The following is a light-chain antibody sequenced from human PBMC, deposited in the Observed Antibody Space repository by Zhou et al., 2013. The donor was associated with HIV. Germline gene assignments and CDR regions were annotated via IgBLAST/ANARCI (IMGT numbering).Light chain of an antibody. J-gene: IGKJ3*01. CDR1: QSLVHSNGNTY. CDR3: MLGTRWPPSFT. Sequence: DIVMTQTPLSSPVTLGQPASISCKSSQSLVHSNGNTYLSWLHQRPGQPPRLLIYKISNRVSGVPDRFTGSGSGTDFTLKISRVEAEDVGVYYCMLGTRWPPSFTFGPGTRVHIK. V-gene: IGKV2-24*01. CDR2: KIS.